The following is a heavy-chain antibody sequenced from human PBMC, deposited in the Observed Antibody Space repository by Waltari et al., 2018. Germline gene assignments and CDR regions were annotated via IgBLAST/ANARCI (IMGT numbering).Heavy chain of an antibody. CDR1: GCSISSSSYY. J-gene: IGHJ4*02. CDR3: AASSSWYRVLFDY. D-gene: IGHD6-13*01. CDR2: IYYSGST. Sequence: QLQLQESGPGLVKPSETLSLTCTVSGCSISSSSYYWGWIRQPPGKGLEWIGSIYYSGSTYYNPSLKSRVTISVDTSKNQFSLKLSSVTAADTAVYYCAASSSWYRVLFDYWGQGTLVTVSS. V-gene: IGHV4-39*01.